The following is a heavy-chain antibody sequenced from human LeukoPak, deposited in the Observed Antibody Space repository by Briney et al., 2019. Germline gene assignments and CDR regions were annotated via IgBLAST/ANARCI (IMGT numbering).Heavy chain of an antibody. CDR2: IYYSGST. D-gene: IGHD2-8*01. CDR1: GGSISSYY. CDR3: ARGYCTNAVCSLGPTQA. J-gene: IGHJ4*02. V-gene: IGHV4-4*07. Sequence: PSETLSLTCTVSGGSISSYYWSWIRQPAGKGLEWIGSIYYSGSTYYNPSLKSRVTISVDTSKNQFSLKLSSVTAADTAVYYCARGYCTNAVCSLGPTQAWGQGTLVTVSS.